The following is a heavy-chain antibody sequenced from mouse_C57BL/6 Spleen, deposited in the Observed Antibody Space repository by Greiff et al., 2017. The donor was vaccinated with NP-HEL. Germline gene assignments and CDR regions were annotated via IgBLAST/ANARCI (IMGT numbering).Heavy chain of an antibody. D-gene: IGHD6-5*01. Sequence: EVQVVESGGGLVQPGGSLKLSCAASGFTFSDYYMYWVRQTPEKRLEWVAYISNGGGSTYYPDTVKGRFTISRDNAKNTLYLQISRLKSEDTAMYYCARHLPIPDYWGQGTSVTVSS. V-gene: IGHV5-12*01. CDR3: ARHLPIPDY. J-gene: IGHJ4*01. CDR2: ISNGGGST. CDR1: GFTFSDYY.